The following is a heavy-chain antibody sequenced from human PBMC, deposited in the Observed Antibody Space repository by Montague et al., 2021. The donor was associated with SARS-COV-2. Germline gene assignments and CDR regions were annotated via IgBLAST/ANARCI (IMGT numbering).Heavy chain of an antibody. V-gene: IGHV4-34*01. CDR1: TDSFSGYY. CDR2: ITHSGST. D-gene: IGHD3-3*01. CDR3: ARGADYDFWSGFLRYKWFGP. J-gene: IGHJ5*02. Sequence: SETLSLTCAVYTDSFSGYYWSWIRQRPGKGLEWIGEITHSGSTNYNPSLQSRVTISVDKSKKQVSLKLSSLTAADTAVYYCARGADYDFWSGFLRYKWFGPWGQGTPVIVSS.